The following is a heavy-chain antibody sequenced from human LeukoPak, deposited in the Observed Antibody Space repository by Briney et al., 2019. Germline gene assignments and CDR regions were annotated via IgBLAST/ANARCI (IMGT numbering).Heavy chain of an antibody. V-gene: IGHV3-64*01. D-gene: IGHD4-17*01. CDR3: ARASVTSWKYGTDV. CDR1: GFTFSSHA. CDR2: VSSNGGTT. J-gene: IGHJ6*02. Sequence: PGGSLRLSCVAFGFTFSSHAMHWVRQAPGKGLEYVSVVSSNGGTTYYASSVKGRFTISRDNSKNTLYLQMGSLRPEDMSVYYCARASVTSWKYGTDVWGQGTTVTVSS.